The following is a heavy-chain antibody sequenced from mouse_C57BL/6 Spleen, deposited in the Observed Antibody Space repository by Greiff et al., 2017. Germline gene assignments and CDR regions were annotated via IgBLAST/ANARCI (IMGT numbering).Heavy chain of an antibody. CDR1: GFTFTDYY. D-gene: IGHD1-1*01. CDR3: ARESYYYGSSYYWYFDV. V-gene: IGHV1-36*01. CDR2: VYPYNGGT. Sequence: VQLQQSGPVLVKPGPSVKISCNASGFTFTDYYMHWVQQSHGKSLEWIGLVYPYNGGTSYNQKFKGKATLTVDTSSSTAYMELNSLTSEDSAVYYCARESYYYGSSYYWYFDVWGTGTTVTVSS. J-gene: IGHJ1*03.